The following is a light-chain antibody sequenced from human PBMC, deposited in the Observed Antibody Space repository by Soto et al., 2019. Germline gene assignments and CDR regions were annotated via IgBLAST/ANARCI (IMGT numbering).Light chain of an antibody. V-gene: IGKV3-15*01. Sequence: EIVMTQSPATLSVSPGERATLSCRASQSVSSNLAWYQQKPGQAPRLLIYGASTRATGIPARFSGSGSGTEFTLTISSLQSEDFAVYYCQQYNNWPPGTFGPGTILDIK. J-gene: IGKJ3*01. CDR1: QSVSSN. CDR2: GAS. CDR3: QQYNNWPPGT.